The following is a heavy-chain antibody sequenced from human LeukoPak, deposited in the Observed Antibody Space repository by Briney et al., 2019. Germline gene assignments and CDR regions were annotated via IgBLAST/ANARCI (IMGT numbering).Heavy chain of an antibody. J-gene: IGHJ5*02. CDR1: GGSISSYY. D-gene: IGHD6-19*01. Sequence: SETLSLTRTVSGGSISSYYWSWIRQPPGKGLEWIGYIYYSGSTNYNPSLKSRVTITVDTSKNQFSLKLSSVTAADTAVYYCARGSPGYSSGWYRFDPWGQGTLVTVSS. V-gene: IGHV4-59*01. CDR2: IYYSGST. CDR3: ARGSPGYSSGWYRFDP.